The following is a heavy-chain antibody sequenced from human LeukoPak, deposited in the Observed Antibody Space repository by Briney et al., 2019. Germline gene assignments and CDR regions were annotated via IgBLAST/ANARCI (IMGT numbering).Heavy chain of an antibody. CDR3: ARGRTIWFGECNAFDI. Sequence: SETLSLNCAVYGGSFSGYYWGWIRQPPGKGREWIGEINHSGSTNSNTSLKSRVTISVATYKNQFPLKLSSVTAAETAVYYCARGRTIWFGECNAFDIWGQGTMVTVSS. CDR2: INHSGST. CDR1: GGSFSGYY. V-gene: IGHV4-34*01. D-gene: IGHD3-10*01. J-gene: IGHJ3*02.